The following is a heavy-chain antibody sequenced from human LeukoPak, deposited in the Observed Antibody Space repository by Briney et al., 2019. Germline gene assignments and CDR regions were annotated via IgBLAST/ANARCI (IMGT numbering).Heavy chain of an antibody. CDR3: ARDRTLVPAARRWGNWFDP. V-gene: IGHV4-4*07. J-gene: IGHJ5*02. Sequence: SETLSLTCTVSGGPMSSYYWSWIRQPAGKGLEWIGRMYISGTTTYNPSLKSRVTMSVDTSQNQFSLKLSSVTAADTAVYYCARDRTLVPAARRWGNWFDPWGQGTLVTVSS. D-gene: IGHD2-2*01. CDR2: MYISGTT. CDR1: GGPMSSYY.